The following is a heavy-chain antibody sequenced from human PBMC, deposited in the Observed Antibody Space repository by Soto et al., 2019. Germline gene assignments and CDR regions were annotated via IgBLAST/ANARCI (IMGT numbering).Heavy chain of an antibody. CDR2: INISNGNT. Sequence: QVKLAQSGAEVKKPGSSVKVSCKASGYTFKSYQIYWVRQAPGQRLECMGWINISNGNTEYSQNFQGRVTMTRDTSASTAYMELSSLRSEDTAVYYCARDTDLTLVTTLDYWGQGTPVTVSS. V-gene: IGHV1-3*04. CDR1: GYTFKSYQ. J-gene: IGHJ4*02. D-gene: IGHD4-17*01. CDR3: ARDTDLTLVTTLDY.